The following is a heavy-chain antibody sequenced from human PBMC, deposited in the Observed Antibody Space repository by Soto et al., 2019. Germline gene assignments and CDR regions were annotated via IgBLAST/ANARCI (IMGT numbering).Heavy chain of an antibody. J-gene: IGHJ5*02. D-gene: IGHD2-2*01. CDR1: GGSISSGGYY. CDR3: ARGGDVVVPAAMGGLGWFDP. Sequence: QVQLQESGPGLVKPSQTLSLTCTVSGGSISSGGYYWSWIRQHPGKGLEWIGYIYYSGSTYYNPSLKRRVTISVDTSKNQCSLKLSSVTAADTAVYYCARGGDVVVPAAMGGLGWFDPWGQGTLVTVSS. CDR2: IYYSGST. V-gene: IGHV4-31*03.